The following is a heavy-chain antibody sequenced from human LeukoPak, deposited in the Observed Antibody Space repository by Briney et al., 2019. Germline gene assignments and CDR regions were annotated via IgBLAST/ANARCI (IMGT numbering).Heavy chain of an antibody. V-gene: IGHV4-4*07. D-gene: IGHD1-26*01. CDR2: IYTSGST. CDR1: GGSISSYY. CDR3: ARSESSRSYYRLVY. J-gene: IGHJ4*02. Sequence: PSETLSLTCTVSGGSISSYYWSWIRQPAGKGREGSGRIYTSGSTNYNASLKSRVTMSVDTSKNQFSLKLSSVTAADTGVYYCARSESSRSYYRLVYWGQGTLVSVSS.